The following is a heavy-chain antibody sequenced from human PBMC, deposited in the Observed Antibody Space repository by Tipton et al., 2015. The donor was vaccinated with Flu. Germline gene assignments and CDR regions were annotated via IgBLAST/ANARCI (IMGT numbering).Heavy chain of an antibody. V-gene: IGHV1-8*01. D-gene: IGHD2-2*01. Sequence: QLVQSGAEVKKPGASVKVSCKASGYTFTSYDINWVRQATGQGLEWMGWMNPNSGNTGYAQKFQGRVTMTRNTSISTAYMELSSLRSEDTAVYYCARVRDIVVVPADNWFDPWGQGTLVTVSS. CDR3: ARVRDIVVVPADNWFDP. CDR2: MNPNSGNT. J-gene: IGHJ5*02. CDR1: GYTFTSYD.